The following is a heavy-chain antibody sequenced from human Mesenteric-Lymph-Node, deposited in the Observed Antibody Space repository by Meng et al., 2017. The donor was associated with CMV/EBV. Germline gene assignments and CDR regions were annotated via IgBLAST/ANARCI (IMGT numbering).Heavy chain of an antibody. Sequence: GEGRLSPLETLSATCAVCGGSFSGYYWNWLRQSPEKGLEWIGEINHSGSTTYNPSFTSRIIISVDTSTNQISLNMSSVTAADTAVYYCARGSSYDILTGYFDYWGQGALVTVSS. D-gene: IGHD3-9*01. CDR1: GGSFSGYY. V-gene: IGHV4-34*01. J-gene: IGHJ4*02. CDR2: INHSGST. CDR3: ARGSSYDILTGYFDY.